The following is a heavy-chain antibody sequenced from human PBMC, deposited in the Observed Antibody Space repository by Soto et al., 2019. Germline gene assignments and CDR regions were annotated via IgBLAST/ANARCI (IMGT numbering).Heavy chain of an antibody. D-gene: IGHD6-13*01. CDR1: GYTFASRS. Sequence: VSAEASSSASGYTFASRSRYSVRHAPGQGREWMGIINPSGGSTSCPQKFQGRVTMTRDTSTGTVDMEFSSLRPEDTAVYYCARDHVAGTYYFDYWGEGTLVTVYS. V-gene: IGHV1-46*01. CDR2: INPSGGST. CDR3: ARDHVAGTYYFDY. J-gene: IGHJ4*02.